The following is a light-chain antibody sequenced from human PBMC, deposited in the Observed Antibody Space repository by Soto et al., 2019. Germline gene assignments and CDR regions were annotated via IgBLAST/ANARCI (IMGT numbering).Light chain of an antibody. Sequence: QAVVTQEPSLTASPGGTVPLTCASSTGAVTSGNYPSWFQQKPGQTPRTLIYTTNNRHSWTPARFSGSLLGGKAALTLSGVQPEDEAEYYCLLYYGGAHLVFGGGTKLTVL. CDR1: TGAVTSGNY. CDR2: TTN. V-gene: IGLV7-43*01. J-gene: IGLJ3*02. CDR3: LLYYGGAHLV.